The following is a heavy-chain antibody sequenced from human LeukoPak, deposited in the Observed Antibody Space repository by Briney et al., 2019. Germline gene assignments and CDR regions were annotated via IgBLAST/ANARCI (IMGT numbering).Heavy chain of an antibody. J-gene: IGHJ5*02. Sequence: SETLSLTCTVSGGSLSTYYWSWIRQPPGKGLEWMGYIYYSGGTNYNPSLKSRVTMSVDTSMNQFSLKLSSVTAADTAVYYCARASGGYYNNWFDPWGQGTLVTVSS. CDR2: IYYSGGT. D-gene: IGHD3-22*01. V-gene: IGHV4-59*01. CDR1: GGSLSTYY. CDR3: ARASGGYYNNWFDP.